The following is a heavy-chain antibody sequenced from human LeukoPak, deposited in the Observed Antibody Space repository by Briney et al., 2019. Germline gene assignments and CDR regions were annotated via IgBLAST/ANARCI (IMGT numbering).Heavy chain of an antibody. CDR2: ISGGGGAT. Sequence: GGSLRLSCVASGITFGNYAMSWVRQTPRKRLEWVSAISGGGGATYYADSVKGRFTISRDNFQNTLFLQMNSLRAEDTAVYYCTKIGRTSDLDYWGQGTLVAVSS. CDR3: TKIGRTSDLDY. V-gene: IGHV3-23*01. J-gene: IGHJ4*02. D-gene: IGHD1-1*01. CDR1: GITFGNYA.